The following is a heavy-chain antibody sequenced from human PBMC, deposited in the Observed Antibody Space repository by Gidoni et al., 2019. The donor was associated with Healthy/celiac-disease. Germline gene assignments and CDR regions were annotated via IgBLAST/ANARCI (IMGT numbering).Heavy chain of an antibody. CDR3: ASVAYSSSWISFDY. V-gene: IGHV4-59*01. CDR2: IYYSGST. Sequence: QVQLQESGPGLVKPSETLSLTCTVSGGSISSYYWSWIRQPPGKGLEWIGYIYYSGSTNYNSSLKSRATISVATFRNQFSLKLNSVTAADTAVYYCASVAYSSSWISFDYWGQGTLVTVPS. J-gene: IGHJ4*02. CDR1: GGSISSYY. D-gene: IGHD6-13*01.